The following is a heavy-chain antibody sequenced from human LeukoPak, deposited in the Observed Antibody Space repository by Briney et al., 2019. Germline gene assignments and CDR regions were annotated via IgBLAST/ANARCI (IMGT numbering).Heavy chain of an antibody. CDR3: AREDFDWFHSFDY. Sequence: SGTLSLTCAVSGGSISSSNWWSWVRQPPGKGLEWIGEIYHSGSTNYNPSLKSRVTISVYRSKNQFSLKLSSVTAADTAVYYCAREDFDWFHSFDYWGQGTLVTVSS. J-gene: IGHJ4*02. CDR2: IYHSGST. V-gene: IGHV4-4*02. D-gene: IGHD3-9*01. CDR1: GGSISSSNW.